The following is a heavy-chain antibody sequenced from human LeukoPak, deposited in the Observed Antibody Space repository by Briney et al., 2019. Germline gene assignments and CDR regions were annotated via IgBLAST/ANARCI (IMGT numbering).Heavy chain of an antibody. J-gene: IGHJ5*02. Sequence: SETLSLTCTVSGGSISSGGYYWSWIRQHPGKGLEWIGYIYYSGSTNYNPSLKSRVTMSIDPSKDQVSLEVTSVTAADTAVYYCAGSIFGYPWFDPWGQGTLVSVSS. V-gene: IGHV4-61*08. CDR1: GGSISSGGYY. CDR3: AGSIFGYPWFDP. CDR2: IYYSGST. D-gene: IGHD3-9*01.